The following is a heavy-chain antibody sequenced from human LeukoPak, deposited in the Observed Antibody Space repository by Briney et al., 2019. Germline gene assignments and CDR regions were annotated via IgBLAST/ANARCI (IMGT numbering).Heavy chain of an antibody. D-gene: IGHD2-2*01. CDR1: GYTFTSYD. J-gene: IGHJ4*02. CDR2: MNPNSGKT. CDR3: ARDLYCSSATRYLPSGKGYFDY. Sequence: ASVKVSCKGSGYTFTSYDINWVRQATGQGLEWLGWMNPNSGKTGYAQKFQGRVTITRNTSISTAYMDLRSLRSDDTAVYYCARDLYCSSATRYLPSGKGYFDYWGQGTLVTVSS. V-gene: IGHV1-8*03.